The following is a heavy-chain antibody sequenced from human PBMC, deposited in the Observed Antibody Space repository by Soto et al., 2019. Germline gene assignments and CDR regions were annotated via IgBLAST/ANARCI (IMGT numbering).Heavy chain of an antibody. V-gene: IGHV4-34*01. J-gene: IGHJ4*02. D-gene: IGHD2-8*02. Sequence: TSETLSLTCAVYGGSFSGYYWTWIRQPPGTGLEWIGEINHSGSTNYNPSLKSRVTISVDTSKNHFSLKLTSVTAADTAVYYCARDKITGLFDYWGQGTLVNV. CDR1: GGSFSGYY. CDR2: INHSGST. CDR3: ARDKITGLFDY.